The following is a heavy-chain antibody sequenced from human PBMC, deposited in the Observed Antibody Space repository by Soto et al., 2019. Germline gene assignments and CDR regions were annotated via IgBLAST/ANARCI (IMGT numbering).Heavy chain of an antibody. D-gene: IGHD3-22*01. CDR2: INPNSGGT. CDR3: AREVVVFGVIIPTPMDV. V-gene: IGHV1-2*04. J-gene: IGHJ6*02. CDR1: GYTFTGYY. Sequence: GASVKVSGKASGYTFTGYYMHCVRQAPGQVLEWIGWINPNSGGTNYAQKFQGWVTISRDNAKDSLYLQMNSLRAEDTAVYYCAREVVVFGVIIPTPMDVWGQGTTVTVSS.